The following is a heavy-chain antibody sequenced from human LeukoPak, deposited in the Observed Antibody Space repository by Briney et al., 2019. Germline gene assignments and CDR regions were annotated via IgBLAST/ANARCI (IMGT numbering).Heavy chain of an antibody. V-gene: IGHV3-30*02. J-gene: IGHJ4*02. CDR3: AEDPSQWELAPEYYFDY. D-gene: IGHD1-26*01. CDR1: GFTFSSYG. CDR2: IRYDGSNK. Sequence: GGSLRLSCAASGFTFSSYGMHWVRQAPGKGLEWVAFIRYDGSNKYYADSVKGRFTISRDNSKNTLYLQMNSLRAEDTAVYYCAEDPSQWELAPEYYFDYWGQGTLVTVSS.